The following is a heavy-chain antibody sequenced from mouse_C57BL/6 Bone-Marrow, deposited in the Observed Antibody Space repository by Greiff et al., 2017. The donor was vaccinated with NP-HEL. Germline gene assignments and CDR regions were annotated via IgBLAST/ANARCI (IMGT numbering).Heavy chain of an antibody. D-gene: IGHD2-4*01. V-gene: IGHV1-50*01. CDR1: GYTFPSYW. Sequence: QVQLQQPGAELVKPGASVKLSCKASGYTFPSYWMQWVKQRPGQGLEWIGEIDPSDSYTNYNQKFKGKATLTVDTSSSTAYMQLSSLTSEDSAVYYCARRCDYDEGAYAMDYWGQGTSVTVSS. CDR3: ARRCDYDEGAYAMDY. J-gene: IGHJ4*01. CDR2: IDPSDSYT.